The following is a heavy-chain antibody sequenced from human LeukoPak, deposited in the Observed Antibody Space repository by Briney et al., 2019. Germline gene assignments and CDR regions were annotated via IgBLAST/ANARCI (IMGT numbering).Heavy chain of an antibody. J-gene: IGHJ4*02. D-gene: IGHD4-17*01. CDR3: ARALILAYGDYPTYYFDY. CDR2: MNPNSGNT. Sequence: ASVKIPFKASGYTFTSYDINWVRQATGQGLEWMGWMNPNSGNTGYSQKFQGRVTITRNTSISTAYMELSSLRSEDTAVYYCARALILAYGDYPTYYFDYWGQGTLVTVSS. V-gene: IGHV1-8*03. CDR1: GYTFTSYD.